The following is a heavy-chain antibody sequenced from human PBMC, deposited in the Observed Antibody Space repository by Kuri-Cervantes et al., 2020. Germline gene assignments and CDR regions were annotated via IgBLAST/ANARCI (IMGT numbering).Heavy chain of an antibody. D-gene: IGHD3-9*01. V-gene: IGHV2-5*01. CDR2: IYWNDDK. CDR3: AHFGHHDVLTGFYIQAFDM. Sequence: SGPTLVKPTQTLTLTCTFSGFSLSTSGVGVGWIRQPPGKALEWLALIYWNDDKRYSPSLNTRLTITKDTSKNQVVLTMTNMDPLDTATYYCAHFGHHDVLTGFYIQAFDMWGQGTLVTVSS. J-gene: IGHJ3*02. CDR1: GFSLSTSGVG.